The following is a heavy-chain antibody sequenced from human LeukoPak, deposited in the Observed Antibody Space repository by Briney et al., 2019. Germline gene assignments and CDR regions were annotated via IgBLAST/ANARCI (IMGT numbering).Heavy chain of an antibody. D-gene: IGHD1-1*01. CDR1: GGSISSGGYY. CDR3: ARENGLGWFDP. J-gene: IGHJ5*02. V-gene: IGHV4-39*07. Sequence: SETLSLTCTVSGGSISSGGYYWSWIRQPPGKGLEWIGEINHSGSTNYNPSLKSRVTISVDTSKNQFSLKLSSVTAADTAVYFCARENGLGWFDPWGQGTLVTVSS. CDR2: INHSGST.